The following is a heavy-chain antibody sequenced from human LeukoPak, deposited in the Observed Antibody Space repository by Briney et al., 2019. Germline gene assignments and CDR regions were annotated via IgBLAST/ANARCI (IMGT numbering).Heavy chain of an antibody. J-gene: IGHJ6*03. Sequence: SETLSLTCTVSGGSISSYYWSWIRQPPGKGLEWIGYIYDSGSTNYNPSLKSRVTISVDTSKNQFSLKLTSVTAADTAVYYCARVHYDYVWGSYRPYYYYMDVWGKGTTVTVSS. CDR3: ARVHYDYVWGSYRPYYYYMDV. CDR2: IYDSGST. CDR1: GGSISSYY. D-gene: IGHD3-16*02. V-gene: IGHV4-59*01.